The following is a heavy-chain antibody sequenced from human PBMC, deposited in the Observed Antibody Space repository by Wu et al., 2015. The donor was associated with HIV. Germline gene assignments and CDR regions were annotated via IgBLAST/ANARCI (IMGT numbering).Heavy chain of an antibody. D-gene: IGHD3-10*01. Sequence: QVQLVQSGAEVKKPGASVKVSCKASGYTFTGYYMHWVRQAPGQGLEWMGWINPNSGGTNYAQKFQGRVTMTRDTSISTAYMELSRLRSDDTAVYYCARGSDLGFGELDYYGMDVWGQGTTVTVSS. CDR2: INPNSGGT. V-gene: IGHV1-2*02. J-gene: IGHJ6*02. CDR3: ARGSDLGFGELDYYGMDV. CDR1: GYTFTGYY.